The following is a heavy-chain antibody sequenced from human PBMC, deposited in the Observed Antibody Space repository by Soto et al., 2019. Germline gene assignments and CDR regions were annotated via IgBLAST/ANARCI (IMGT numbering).Heavy chain of an antibody. CDR1: GFTFSSYA. CDR2: ISGRGDDT. D-gene: IGHD3-22*01. V-gene: IGHV3-23*01. CDR3: ARAQPTYSSSYFDY. J-gene: IGHJ4*02. Sequence: EVQLSESGGDLVQPGGSLRLSCAASGFTFSSYAMSWVRQAPGKGLEWVSTISGRGDDTYYTDSVKGRFTISRDNSKNTLYVHMNSLRAEDTAVYYCARAQPTYSSSYFDYWGQGTLVTVSS.